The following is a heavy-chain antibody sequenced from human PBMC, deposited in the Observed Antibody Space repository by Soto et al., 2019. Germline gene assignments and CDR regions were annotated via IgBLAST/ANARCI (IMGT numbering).Heavy chain of an antibody. CDR3: ARDLRGIKDY. CDR1: GGSISSGGYY. J-gene: IGHJ4*02. V-gene: IGHV4-31*03. CDR2: IYYSGST. D-gene: IGHD3-16*01. Sequence: SETLSLTCTVSGGSISSGGYYWSWIRQHPGKGLEWIGYIYYSGSTYYNPSLKSRVTISVDTSKNQFSLKLSSVTAADTAVYYCARDLRGIKDYWGQGTLVTVSS.